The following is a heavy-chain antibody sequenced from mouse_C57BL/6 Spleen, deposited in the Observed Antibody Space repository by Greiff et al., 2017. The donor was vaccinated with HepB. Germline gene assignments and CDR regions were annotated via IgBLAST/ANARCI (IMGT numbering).Heavy chain of an antibody. CDR3: ARYPFYDGYAMDY. J-gene: IGHJ4*01. Sequence: VQLQQPGAELVKPGASVKMSCKASGYTFTSYWITWVKQRPGQGLEWIGDIYPGSGSTNYNEKFKSKATLTVDTSSSTAYMQLSSLTSEDSAVYYCARYPFYDGYAMDYWGQGTSVTVAS. D-gene: IGHD2-3*01. CDR1: GYTFTSYW. CDR2: IYPGSGST. V-gene: IGHV1-55*01.